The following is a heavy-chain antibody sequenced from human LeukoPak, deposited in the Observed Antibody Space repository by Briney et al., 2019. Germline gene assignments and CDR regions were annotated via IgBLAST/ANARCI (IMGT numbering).Heavy chain of an antibody. CDR1: GFTFSDYY. J-gene: IGHJ4*02. Sequence: GGSLRLSCAASGFTFSDYYMSWIRQAPGKGLEWVSYISSSSSYTNYADSVKGRFTISRDNTKNSLYLQMNSLRAEDTAVYYCARPSSIGSESVPSVDFWGQGTLVTVSS. CDR2: ISSSSSYT. CDR3: ARPSSIGSESVPSVDF. V-gene: IGHV3-11*03. D-gene: IGHD3-3*02.